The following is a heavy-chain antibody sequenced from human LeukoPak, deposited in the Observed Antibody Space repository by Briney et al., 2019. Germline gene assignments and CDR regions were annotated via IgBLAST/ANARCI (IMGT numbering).Heavy chain of an antibody. CDR1: GFTFNNYA. CDR2: ISGSGGNT. J-gene: IGHJ3*02. CDR3: AKPARTDAFDI. Sequence: PWGSLRLSCAASGFTFNNYAMNWVRQAPGKGLGWVSSISGSGGNTYYADSVKGRFTISRDNSKNTLYLQMNSLRAEDTAVYYCAKPARTDAFDIWGQGTMITVSS. V-gene: IGHV3-23*01. D-gene: IGHD1-14*01.